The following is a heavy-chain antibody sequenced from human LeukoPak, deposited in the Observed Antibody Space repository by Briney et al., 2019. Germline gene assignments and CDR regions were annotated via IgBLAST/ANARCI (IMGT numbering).Heavy chain of an antibody. Sequence: GGSLRLSCAASVFTFDDYAMHGVRQAPGKGLERVSGISWNSGSIGYADSVKGRFTISRDNAKNSLYLQMNSLRAEDTALYYCAKATYYDFWSGYYDYWGQGTLVTVSS. V-gene: IGHV3-9*01. CDR2: ISWNSGSI. CDR3: AKATYYDFWSGYYDY. J-gene: IGHJ4*02. CDR1: VFTFDDYA. D-gene: IGHD3-3*01.